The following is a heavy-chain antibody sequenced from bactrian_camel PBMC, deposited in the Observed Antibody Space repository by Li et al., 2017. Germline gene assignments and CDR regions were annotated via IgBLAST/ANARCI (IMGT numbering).Heavy chain of an antibody. CDR1: AHISGSVC. D-gene: IGHD1*01. Sequence: HVQLVESGGGSVQAGGSLRLSCAASAHISGSVCMAWLRQAPGKEHEGVAHINSDGSTSYADSVKGRFTISQDNAKNTLYLQMNSLKPEDTAMYYCAAAPYVGASGYCYAHLVTEYSNSGQGTQVTVS. CDR2: INSDGST. CDR3: AAAPYVGASGYCYAHLVTEYSN. V-gene: IGHV3S55*01. J-gene: IGHJ4*01.